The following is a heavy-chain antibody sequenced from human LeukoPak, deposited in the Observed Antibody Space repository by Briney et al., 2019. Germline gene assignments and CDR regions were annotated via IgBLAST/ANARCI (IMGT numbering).Heavy chain of an antibody. CDR3: VRGAGYVDYFDY. D-gene: IGHD2-15*01. CDR2: ISFDGSTI. V-gene: IGHV3-30*04. Sequence: GRSLRLSCAASGFTFSTYAMHWVRQAPVKGLEWVALISFDGSTISYADSVQDRFTISRDNSKNTLYLQMNSLRGEDTAVYYCVRGAGYVDYFDYWGQGTPVTVSS. J-gene: IGHJ4*02. CDR1: GFTFSTYA.